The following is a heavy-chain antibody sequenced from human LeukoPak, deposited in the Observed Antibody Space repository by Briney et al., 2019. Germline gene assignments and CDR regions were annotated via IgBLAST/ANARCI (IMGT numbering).Heavy chain of an antibody. V-gene: IGHV1-69*10. CDR1: GGTFSSYA. J-gene: IGHJ4*02. Sequence: VKVSCKASGGTFSSYAISWVRQAPGQGLEWMGRIIPILGIANYAQKFQGRVTITADKSTSTAYMELSSLRSEDTAVYYCARDYVGMSTIRDFGCWGQGTLVTVSS. D-gene: IGHD5-24*01. CDR2: IIPILGIA. CDR3: ARDYVGMSTIRDFGC.